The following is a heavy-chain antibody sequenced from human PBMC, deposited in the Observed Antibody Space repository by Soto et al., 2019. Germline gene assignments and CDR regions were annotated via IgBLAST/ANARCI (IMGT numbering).Heavy chain of an antibody. CDR3: ARGWGTVTHFDY. D-gene: IGHD4-4*01. CDR2: IYYSGST. CDR1: CGSISSYY. V-gene: IGHV4-59*01. Sequence: SETLSLTCTVSCGSISSYYWSWIRQPPGKGLEWIGYIYYSGSTNYNPSLKSRVTISVDTSKNQFSLKLSSVTAADTAVYYCARGWGTVTHFDYWGQGTLVTVSS. J-gene: IGHJ4*02.